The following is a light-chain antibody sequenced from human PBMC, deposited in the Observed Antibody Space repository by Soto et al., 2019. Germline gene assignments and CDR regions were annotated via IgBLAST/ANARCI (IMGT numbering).Light chain of an antibody. Sequence: EIVLTQSPGTLSLFPGERATLSCRASQSVSSSYLAWYQQKPGQAPRLLIYGASSRGTGIPDRFSGSGSGTAFTLTISRLEPEDFAAYYCQQYGSSPLITFGQQTRLEIK. CDR3: QQYGSSPLIT. CDR2: GAS. V-gene: IGKV3-20*01. CDR1: QSVSSSY. J-gene: IGKJ5*01.